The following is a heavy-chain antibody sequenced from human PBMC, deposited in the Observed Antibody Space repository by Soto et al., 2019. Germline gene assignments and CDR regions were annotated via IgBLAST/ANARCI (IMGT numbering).Heavy chain of an antibody. CDR1: GFTFSSYA. V-gene: IGHV3-30-3*01. Sequence: QVQLVESGGGVVQPGRSLRLSCAASGFTFSSYAMHWVRQAPGKGLEWVAVISYDGSNKYYADSVKGRFTLSRENSKNTLYLQMNSLRAEDTAVYYCARGACSYYDSSGYYYAYYYGMDVWGQGTTVTVSS. D-gene: IGHD3-22*01. CDR3: ARGACSYYDSSGYYYAYYYGMDV. J-gene: IGHJ6*02. CDR2: ISYDGSNK.